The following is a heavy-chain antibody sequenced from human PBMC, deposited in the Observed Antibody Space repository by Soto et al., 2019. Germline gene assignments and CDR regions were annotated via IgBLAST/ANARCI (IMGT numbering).Heavy chain of an antibody. CDR3: ARDFLIPYSSSEGSAGWVYYYYYMDV. Sequence: QVQLVQSGAEVKKPGASVKVSCKASGYTFTSYAMHWVRQAPGQRLEWMGWINAGNGNTKYSQKFQGRVTITRDTSASTAYMELSSLRSEDTAVYYCARDFLIPYSSSEGSAGWVYYYYYMDVWGKGTTVTVSS. CDR1: GYTFTSYA. J-gene: IGHJ6*03. CDR2: INAGNGNT. D-gene: IGHD6-6*01. V-gene: IGHV1-3*01.